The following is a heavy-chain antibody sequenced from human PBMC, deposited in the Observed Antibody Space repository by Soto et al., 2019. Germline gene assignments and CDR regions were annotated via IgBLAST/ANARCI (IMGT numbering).Heavy chain of an antibody. CDR3: TKRGSYSLFHF. D-gene: IGHD2-15*01. CDR1: GFRFSSYA. Sequence: GGSLRISCVASGFRFSSYAMSWVRKTPGKGLEWVSGISGSGGRTYYADSVKGRFTISRDNSNNTLSLQMHILRVEDTAVYFCTKRGSYSLFHFWGPGTVGTVSS. V-gene: IGHV3-23*01. J-gene: IGHJ4*03. CDR2: ISGSGGRT.